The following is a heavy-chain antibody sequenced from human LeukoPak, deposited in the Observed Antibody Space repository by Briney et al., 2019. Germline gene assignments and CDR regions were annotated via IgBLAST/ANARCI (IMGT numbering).Heavy chain of an antibody. CDR3: AKDREPMSGTGGWFDP. CDR2: ISGSGGST. V-gene: IGHV3-23*01. CDR1: GFTFSSYA. J-gene: IGHJ5*02. D-gene: IGHD6-13*01. Sequence: GGSLRLSCAASGFTFSSYAMSWVRQAPGKGLEWVSAISGSGGSTYYADSVKGRFTISRDNSKNTLFLQMNSLRAEDTAVYYCAKDREPMSGTGGWFDPWGQGTLATVSS.